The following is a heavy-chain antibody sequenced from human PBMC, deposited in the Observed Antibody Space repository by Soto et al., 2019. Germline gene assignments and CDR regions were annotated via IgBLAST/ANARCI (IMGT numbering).Heavy chain of an antibody. CDR2: IILPFGTP. Sequence: QVRLVQSGAEVKKPGSSVKVSCEASGGTFNYYAVGWVRQAPGLGLEWMGVIILPFGTPNYAQKFQGRVTIAADESMTTAYMELSGLRSEDTAVYYCARGPDYEGYFDYWGRGTLVTVSS. J-gene: IGHJ4*02. D-gene: IGHD3-22*01. V-gene: IGHV1-69*12. CDR3: ARGPDYEGYFDY. CDR1: GGTFNYYA.